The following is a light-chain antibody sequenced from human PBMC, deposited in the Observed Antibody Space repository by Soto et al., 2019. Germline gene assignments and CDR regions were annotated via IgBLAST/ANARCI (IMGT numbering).Light chain of an antibody. Sequence: IVLTQTPLFLSVTPGQPASISCRSAQSLLHSDGKTYFYWFLQKAGQPPQLLIYEVSNRFSGVSDRLSGSGSGTDFALKISRVEADDVGIYYCMQSIKLPYTLGQGTRLEIK. V-gene: IGKV2D-29*01. CDR2: EVS. CDR3: MQSIKLPYT. CDR1: QSLLHSDGKTY. J-gene: IGKJ5*01.